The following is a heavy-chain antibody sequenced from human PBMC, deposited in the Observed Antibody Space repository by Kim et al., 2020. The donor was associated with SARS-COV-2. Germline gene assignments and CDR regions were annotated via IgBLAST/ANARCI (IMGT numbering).Heavy chain of an antibody. CDR2: INPSGGST. Sequence: ASVKVSCKASGYTFTSYYMHWVRQAPGQGLEWMGIINPSGGSTSYAQKFQGRVTMTRDTSTSTVYMELSSLRSEDTAVYYCARVVIEDYDILTGYYYWDGMDVMSMDVWGQGTTVTVSS. V-gene: IGHV1-46*01. D-gene: IGHD3-9*01. CDR1: GYTFTSYY. J-gene: IGHJ6*02. CDR3: ARVVIEDYDILTGYYYWDGMDVMSMDV.